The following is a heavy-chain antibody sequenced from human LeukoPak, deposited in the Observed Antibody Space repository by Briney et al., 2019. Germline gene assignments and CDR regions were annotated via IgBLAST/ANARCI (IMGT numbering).Heavy chain of an antibody. J-gene: IGHJ6*03. CDR3: ARRSRYYYYMDV. CDR1: GGSFSGYY. D-gene: IGHD2-2*01. V-gene: IGHV4-34*01. CDR2: INHSGST. Sequence: SETLSLTCAVYGGSFSGYYWSWIRHPPGKGLEWIGEINHSGSTNYNPSLKSRVTISVDTSKNQFSLKLSSVTAADTAVYYCARRSRYYYYMDVWGKGTTVTVSS.